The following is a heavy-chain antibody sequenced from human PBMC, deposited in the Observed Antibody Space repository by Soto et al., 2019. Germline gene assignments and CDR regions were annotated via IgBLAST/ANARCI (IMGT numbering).Heavy chain of an antibody. CDR1: GYTFTSYD. CDR3: ARRITICGVEPGLDV. J-gene: IGHJ6*02. CDR2: MNPNSGNT. V-gene: IGHV1-8*01. D-gene: IGHD3-3*01. Sequence: ASVKVSCKASGYTFTSYDITWVRQATGQGLEWMGWMNPNSGNTGYAQKFQGRVTMTRNTSIRTAYMELSSLRSEDTAGYYCARRITICGVEPGLDVWGLGTPVTVCS.